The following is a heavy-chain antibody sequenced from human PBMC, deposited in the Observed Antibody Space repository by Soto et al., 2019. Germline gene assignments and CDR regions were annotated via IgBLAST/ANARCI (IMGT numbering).Heavy chain of an antibody. Sequence: PSETLSLTCTVSSGSINNYYWSWIRQPPGKGLEFIGYIYYAGTTTYNPSLKSRVTISVDKSKNQFSLKLSSVTAADTAVYYCARIAVAGTRFDYWGQGTLVTVSS. CDR2: IYYAGTT. J-gene: IGHJ4*02. CDR1: SGSINNYY. D-gene: IGHD6-19*01. V-gene: IGHV4-59*12. CDR3: ARIAVAGTRFDY.